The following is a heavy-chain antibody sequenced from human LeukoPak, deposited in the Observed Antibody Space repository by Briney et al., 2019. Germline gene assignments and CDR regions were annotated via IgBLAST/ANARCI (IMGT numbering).Heavy chain of an antibody. D-gene: IGHD5-12*01. CDR2: INPNSCGT. Sequence: ASVKVSCKASGYTFTGYYMHWVRQAPGQGLEWMGWINPNSCGTNYAQKFQGRVTISVDTSKNQFSLKLSSVTAADTAVYYCARGLRRWLRDPFDYWGQGTLVTVSS. V-gene: IGHV1-2*02. J-gene: IGHJ4*02. CDR1: GYTFTGYY. CDR3: ARGLRRWLRDPFDY.